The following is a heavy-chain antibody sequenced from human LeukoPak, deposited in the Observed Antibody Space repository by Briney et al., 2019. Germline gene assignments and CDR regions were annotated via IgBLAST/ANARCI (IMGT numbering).Heavy chain of an antibody. CDR1: GFTFSSYW. D-gene: IGHD3-16*02. J-gene: IGHJ3*02. V-gene: IGHV3-7*01. CDR3: AKQWSGGVIPDAFDI. Sequence: GGALRLSCAASGFTFSSYWMSWVRQAPGKGLEWVANIKQDGSEKYYVDSVKGRFTISRDNAKNSLYLQMNSLRAEDTAVYYCAKQWSGGVIPDAFDIWGQGTMVTVSS. CDR2: IKQDGSEK.